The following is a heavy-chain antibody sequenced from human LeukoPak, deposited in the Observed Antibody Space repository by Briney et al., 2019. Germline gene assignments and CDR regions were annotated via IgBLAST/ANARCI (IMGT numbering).Heavy chain of an antibody. CDR3: ARAHSRRSVWGSYRPKYYFDY. CDR1: GFTFSSYE. J-gene: IGHJ4*02. Sequence: GGSLRLSCAASGFTFSSYEMNWVRQAPGKGLEWVSYISSSGSTIYYADSVKGRFTISRDNAKNTLYLQMNSLRAEDTAVYYCARAHSRRSVWGSYRPKYYFDYWGQGTLVTVSS. V-gene: IGHV3-48*03. D-gene: IGHD3-16*02. CDR2: ISSSGSTI.